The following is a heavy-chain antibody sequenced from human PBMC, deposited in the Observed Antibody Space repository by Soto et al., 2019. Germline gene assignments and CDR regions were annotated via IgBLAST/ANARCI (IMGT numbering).Heavy chain of an antibody. CDR1: GGTSSSYN. Sequence: QVQLVQSGAEVKKPGSSVKVACKATGGTSSSYNINWVRQAPGEGLEWMGGIIPIPGIAKYARKFQGRVTIIADKSTNTVNMELSSLRSEDTAVYYCARVSNSWYSSNWFDPWGQGTLVTVSS. V-gene: IGHV1-69*02. J-gene: IGHJ5*02. D-gene: IGHD6-13*01. CDR3: ARVSNSWYSSNWFDP. CDR2: IIPIPGIA.